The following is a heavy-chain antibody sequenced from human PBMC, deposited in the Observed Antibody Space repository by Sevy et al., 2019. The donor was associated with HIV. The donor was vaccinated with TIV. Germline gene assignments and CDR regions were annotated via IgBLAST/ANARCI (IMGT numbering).Heavy chain of an antibody. CDR2: ISGTGNPI. Sequence: GESLKISCAASGFTFSSHSMNWVRQTPGKGLEWISYISGTGNPIYYADSVKGRFTISRDNAKNSLYLQLKRLRDEDTAIYYCARVPPYYDSNVSDFWGQGSLVTVSS. J-gene: IGHJ4*02. D-gene: IGHD3-22*01. CDR1: GFTFSSHS. V-gene: IGHV3-48*02. CDR3: ARVPPYYDSNVSDF.